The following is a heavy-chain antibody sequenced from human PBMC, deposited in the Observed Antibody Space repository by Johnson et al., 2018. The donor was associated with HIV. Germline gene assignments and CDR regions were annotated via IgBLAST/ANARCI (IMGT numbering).Heavy chain of an antibody. V-gene: IGHV3-20*04. Sequence: VQLVESGGGVVRPGGSLRLSCAASGFTFDDYGMSWVRQAPGKGLEWVSVIYSGGSTYYADSVKGRFTISRDNAKNSLYLQMNSLRAEDTALYYCAKDMSYDSRGDAFDIWGQGTMVTVSS. CDR2: IYSGGST. CDR3: AKDMSYDSRGDAFDI. J-gene: IGHJ3*02. CDR1: GFTFDDYG. D-gene: IGHD3-22*01.